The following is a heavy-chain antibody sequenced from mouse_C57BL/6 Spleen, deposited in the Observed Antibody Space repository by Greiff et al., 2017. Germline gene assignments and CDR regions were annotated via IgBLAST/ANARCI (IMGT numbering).Heavy chain of an antibody. CDR1: GFTFSSYA. V-gene: IGHV5-4*01. CDR3: ARRGITTVVGFDY. D-gene: IGHD1-1*01. J-gene: IGHJ2*01. Sequence: EVQLVESGGGLVKPGGSLKLSCAASGFTFSSYAMSWVRQTPEKRLEWVATISDGGSYTYYPDNVKGRFTISRDKAKNNLYLQMSHLKSEDTAMYYCARRGITTVVGFDYWGQGTTLTVSS. CDR2: ISDGGSYT.